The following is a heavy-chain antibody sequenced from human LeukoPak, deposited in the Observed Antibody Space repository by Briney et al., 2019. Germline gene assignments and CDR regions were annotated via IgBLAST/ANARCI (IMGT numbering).Heavy chain of an antibody. CDR3: AVEGVTGTPGDY. CDR1: GFTFSSYS. CDR2: IGSSSSYI. Sequence: PGGSLRLSCAASGFTFSSYSMNWVRQAPGKGLEWVSSIGSSSSYIYYADSVKGRFTISRDNAKNSLYLQMNSLRAEDTAVYYCAVEGVTGTPGDYWGQGTLVTVSS. V-gene: IGHV3-21*01. D-gene: IGHD1-20*01. J-gene: IGHJ4*02.